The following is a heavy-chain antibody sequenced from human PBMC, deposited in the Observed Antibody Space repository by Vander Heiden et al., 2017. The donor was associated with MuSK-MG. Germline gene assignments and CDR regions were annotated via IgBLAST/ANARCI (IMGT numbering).Heavy chain of an antibody. V-gene: IGHV3-23*01. CDR3: AKDKQWLVHDY. CDR2: ISGSSGST. Sequence: EVQLFESGGGLVQPGGSLRVSCAASGFTFSNYAMGWVRQAPGKGLEWVSSISGSSGSTYYADSVKGRFTISRDNSKNTLYMQMNDLRVEDTAVYYCAKDKQWLVHDYWGQGTLVTVTS. CDR1: GFTFSNYA. J-gene: IGHJ4*02. D-gene: IGHD6-19*01.